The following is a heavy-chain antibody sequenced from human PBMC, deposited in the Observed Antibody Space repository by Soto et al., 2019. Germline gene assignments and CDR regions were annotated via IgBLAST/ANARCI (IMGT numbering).Heavy chain of an antibody. CDR1: GFTFSSYG. V-gene: IGHV3-30*03. CDR2: ISYDGSNK. J-gene: IGHJ1*01. Sequence: PGGSLRPSCAASGFTFSSYGMHWVRQAPGKGLEWVAVISYDGSNKYYADSVKGRFTISRDNSKNTLYLQMNSLRAEDTAVYYCARDRVESGYPEYFQHWGQGTLVTVSS. D-gene: IGHD3-22*01. CDR3: ARDRVESGYPEYFQH.